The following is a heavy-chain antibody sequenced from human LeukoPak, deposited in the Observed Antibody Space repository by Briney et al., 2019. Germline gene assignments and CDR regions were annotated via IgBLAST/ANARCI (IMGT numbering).Heavy chain of an antibody. D-gene: IGHD3-10*01. J-gene: IGHJ6*03. Sequence: SETLSLTCAVYGGSFSGYYWSWIRQPPGKGLEWIGEINHSGSTNYNPPLKSRVTISVDTSKNQLSLKLSAVTAADTAVYYCASVRRGFGESSKYYSYYYMDVWGNGTTVPIS. V-gene: IGHV4-34*01. CDR1: GGSFSGYY. CDR3: ASVRRGFGESSKYYSYYYMDV. CDR2: INHSGST.